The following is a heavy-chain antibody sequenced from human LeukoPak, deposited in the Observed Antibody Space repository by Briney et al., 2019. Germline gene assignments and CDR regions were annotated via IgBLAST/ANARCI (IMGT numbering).Heavy chain of an antibody. J-gene: IGHJ4*02. V-gene: IGHV4-59*08. CDR3: AKPPPVYSSRQGNYFDY. CDR1: GGSISSYY. CDR2: IYYSGST. Sequence: SETLSLTCTVSGGSISSYYWSWIRQPPGKGLEWIGYIYYSGSTNYNPSLKSRVTISVDTSKNQFSLKLSSVTAADTAVYYCAKPPPVYSSRQGNYFDYWGQGTLVTVSS. D-gene: IGHD6-13*01.